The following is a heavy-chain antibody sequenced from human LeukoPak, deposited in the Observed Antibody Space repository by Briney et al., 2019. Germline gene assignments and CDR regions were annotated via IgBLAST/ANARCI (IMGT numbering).Heavy chain of an antibody. CDR2: ISKDGKNQ. Sequence: GGSLRISCAASGFNFRLYGIPWVRQTPGKGLEWVAVISKDGKNQYFADFAKGRFTVSRDNSKNTVHLEMNTLRSEDSAVYYCGAGHFAGVDYWGLGTSVTVSS. D-gene: IGHD6-19*01. CDR1: GFNFRLYG. CDR3: GAGHFAGVDY. V-gene: IGHV3-30*03. J-gene: IGHJ4*02.